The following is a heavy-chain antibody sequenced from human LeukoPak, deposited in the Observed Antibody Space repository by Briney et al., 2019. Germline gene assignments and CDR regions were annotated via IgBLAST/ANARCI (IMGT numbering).Heavy chain of an antibody. D-gene: IGHD4-17*01. Sequence: PGGSLRLSCAASGFTSSSYWMHWVRQAPGKGLVWVSRINSDGSSTSYADSVKGRFTISRDNAKNTLYLQMNSLRAEDTAVYYCARVGDYGDYVGAFDIWGQGTMVTVSS. J-gene: IGHJ3*02. CDR1: GFTSSSYW. CDR3: ARVGDYGDYVGAFDI. V-gene: IGHV3-74*01. CDR2: INSDGSST.